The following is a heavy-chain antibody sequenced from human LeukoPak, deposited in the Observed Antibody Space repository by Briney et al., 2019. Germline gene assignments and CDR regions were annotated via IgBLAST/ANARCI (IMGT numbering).Heavy chain of an antibody. CDR1: GDSVSSNSAA. D-gene: IGHD7-27*01. Sequence: SQTLSLTCAISGDSVSSNSAAWNWIRQSPSRGLEWLGRTYYRSKWYNDYAVSVKSRITINPDTSKNHFSLQLNSVTPEDTAVYYCAGANWGSFRYGAWFDPWGQGTLVTVSS. V-gene: IGHV6-1*01. CDR3: AGANWGSFRYGAWFDP. CDR2: TYYRSKWYN. J-gene: IGHJ5*02.